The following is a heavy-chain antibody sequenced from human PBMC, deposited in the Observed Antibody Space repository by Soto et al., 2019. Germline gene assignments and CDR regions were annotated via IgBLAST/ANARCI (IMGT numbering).Heavy chain of an antibody. CDR2: ISYDGSNK. CDR1: GFTFSSYG. D-gene: IGHD6-13*01. J-gene: IGHJ6*02. Sequence: VGSLRLSCAASGFTFSSYGMHWVRQAPGKGLEWVAVISYDGSNKYYADSVKGRFTISRDNSKNTLYLQMNSLRAEDTAVYYCAKNFPIAPSLNYYYGMDVWGQGTTVTVSS. CDR3: AKNFPIAPSLNYYYGMDV. V-gene: IGHV3-30*18.